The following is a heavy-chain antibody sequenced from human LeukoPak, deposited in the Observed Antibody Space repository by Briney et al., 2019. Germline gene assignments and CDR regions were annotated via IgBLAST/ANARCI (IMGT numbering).Heavy chain of an antibody. Sequence: GGSLRLSCAASGFTFSSYAMSWVRQAPGKGLEWVSGISWNSGSIGYADSVKGRFTISRDNAKNSLYLQMNSLRAEDTALYYCAKGNYYDYVWGSYRYTYYFDYWGQGTLVTVSS. CDR1: GFTFSSYA. J-gene: IGHJ4*02. CDR3: AKGNYYDYVWGSYRYTYYFDY. D-gene: IGHD3-16*02. CDR2: ISWNSGSI. V-gene: IGHV3-9*01.